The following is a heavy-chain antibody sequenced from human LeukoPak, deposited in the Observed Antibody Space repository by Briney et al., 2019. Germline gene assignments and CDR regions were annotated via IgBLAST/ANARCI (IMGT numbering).Heavy chain of an antibody. V-gene: IGHV3-30*02. CDR3: AKDSSGSWYYGYFDY. J-gene: IGHJ4*02. Sequence: PGGSLRLSCAASGFTFSSYGMHWVRQAPGKGLEWVAFIRYDGSNKYYADSVKGRFTISRDNSKNTLYLQMNSLRAEDTAVYYCAKDSSGSWYYGYFDYWGQGTLVTVSS. CDR1: GFTFSSYG. D-gene: IGHD6-13*01. CDR2: IRYDGSNK.